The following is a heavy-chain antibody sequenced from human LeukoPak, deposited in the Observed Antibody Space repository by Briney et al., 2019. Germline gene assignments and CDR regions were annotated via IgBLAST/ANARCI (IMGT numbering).Heavy chain of an antibody. J-gene: IGHJ4*02. CDR1: GYTFTDYN. CDR3: ARRYCSGGSCIPDY. CDR2: IQPKSGGT. Sequence: GASVKVSCKASGYTFTDYNVYWVRQAPGQGPEWMGWIQPKSGGTIYAQRFQGRVTMTRDRSISTAYMELSSRRYDDTAVYYCARRYCSGGSCIPDYWGQGTLVTVSS. D-gene: IGHD2-15*01. V-gene: IGHV1-2*02.